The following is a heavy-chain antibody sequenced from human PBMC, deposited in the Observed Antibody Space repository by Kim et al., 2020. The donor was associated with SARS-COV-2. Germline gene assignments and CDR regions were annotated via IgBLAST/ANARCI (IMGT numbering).Heavy chain of an antibody. CDR2: ISGSGGST. CDR1: GFTFSSYA. V-gene: IGHV3-23*01. Sequence: GGSLRLSCAASGFTFSSYAMSWVRQAPGKGLEWVSAISGSGGSTYYADSVKGRFTISRDNSKNTLYLQMNSLRAEDTAVYYCAKCPEGDYGDYRWFDPWGQGTLVTVSS. D-gene: IGHD4-17*01. J-gene: IGHJ5*02. CDR3: AKCPEGDYGDYRWFDP.